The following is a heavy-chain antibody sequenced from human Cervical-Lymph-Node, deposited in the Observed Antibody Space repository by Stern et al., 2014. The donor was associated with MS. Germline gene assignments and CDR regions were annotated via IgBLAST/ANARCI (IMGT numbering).Heavy chain of an antibody. Sequence: EVQMLESGGGLVQPGGSLTLSCEASGFTFSSHWMHWVRQAPGKGLVWVARMNNAWISITYAAFVNVLFPISRDNAKNLLHLQLSILRAEVTAVYYCAIAPSFDIWGGYHDYLDFWGQGTLVTFST. CDR3: AIAPSFDIWGGYHDYLDF. CDR1: GFTFSSHW. J-gene: IGHJ4*02. D-gene: IGHD3-3*01. V-gene: IGHV3-74*02. CDR2: MNNAWISI.